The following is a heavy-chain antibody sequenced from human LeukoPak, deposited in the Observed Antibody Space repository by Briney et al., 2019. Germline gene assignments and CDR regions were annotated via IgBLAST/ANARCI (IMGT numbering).Heavy chain of an antibody. D-gene: IGHD4-17*01. CDR3: ARSWVTTLYYYYGMDV. J-gene: IGHJ6*04. CDR1: GFTFSSYE. CDR2: ISSSGSTI. Sequence: PGGSLRLSCAASGFTFSSYEMNWVRQAPGKGLEWVSYISSSGSTIYYADSVKGRFTISRDNAKNSLYLKMNSRRAEDTAVYYCARSWVTTLYYYYGMDVWGKGATVTVSS. V-gene: IGHV3-48*03.